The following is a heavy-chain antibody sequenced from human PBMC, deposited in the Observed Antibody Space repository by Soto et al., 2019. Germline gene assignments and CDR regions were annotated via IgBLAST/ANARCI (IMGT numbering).Heavy chain of an antibody. V-gene: IGHV3-7*03. CDR1: GFTFSSYW. D-gene: IGHD3-3*01. Sequence: GGSLRLSCAASGFTFSSYWMSWVRQAPGKGLEWVANIKQDGSEKYYVDSVKGRFTISRDNAKNSLYLQMNSLRAEDTAVYYCARDPITIFGVVIPYYGMDVWGQGTTVTVSS. CDR2: IKQDGSEK. J-gene: IGHJ6*02. CDR3: ARDPITIFGVVIPYYGMDV.